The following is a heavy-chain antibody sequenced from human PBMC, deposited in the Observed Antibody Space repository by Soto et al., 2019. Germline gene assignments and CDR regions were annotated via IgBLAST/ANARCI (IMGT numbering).Heavy chain of an antibody. Sequence: SETLYLTCAVYVGSFSGYFWSWIRQPPGKGLEWIGEINHSGITSYSPSLGSRVTTSVDTPKNQFSLRLRSVTAADTAIYYCARRFCSDSYCSYFDYWGRGTLVTVSS. CDR1: VGSFSGYF. CDR2: INHSGIT. V-gene: IGHV4-34*10. CDR3: ARRFCSDSYCSYFDY. J-gene: IGHJ4*02. D-gene: IGHD2-15*01.